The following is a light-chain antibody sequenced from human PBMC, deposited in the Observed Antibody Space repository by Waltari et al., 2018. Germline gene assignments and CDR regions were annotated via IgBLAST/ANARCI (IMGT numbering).Light chain of an antibody. J-gene: IGKJ4*01. CDR2: DAS. CDR3: QQYGHLPLT. Sequence: DIQMTQSPSSLSASVGDRVTITCRASQDITKNLNWFLQKPGKAPQVLIFDASNSQPAVPSRFSGCGSGTDFAFTITSLQPEDIGTYYCQQYGHLPLTFGGGTRVEIK. CDR1: QDITKN. V-gene: IGKV1-33*01.